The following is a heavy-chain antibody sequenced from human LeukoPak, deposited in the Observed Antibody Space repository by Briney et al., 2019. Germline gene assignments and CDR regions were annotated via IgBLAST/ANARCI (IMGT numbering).Heavy chain of an antibody. CDR2: ISWNSGSI. J-gene: IGHJ3*02. Sequence: PGRSLRLSCAASGFTFDDYAMHWVRQAPGKGLEWVSGISWNSGSIVYADSVKGRFTISRDNAKNSLYLQMNSLRAEDMALYYCAKGYSSGWYGPGDAFDIWGQGTMVTVSS. CDR1: GFTFDDYA. V-gene: IGHV3-9*03. CDR3: AKGYSSGWYGPGDAFDI. D-gene: IGHD6-19*01.